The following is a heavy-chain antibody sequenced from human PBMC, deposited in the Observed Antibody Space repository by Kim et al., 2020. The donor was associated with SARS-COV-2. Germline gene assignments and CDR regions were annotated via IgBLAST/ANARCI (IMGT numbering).Heavy chain of an antibody. Sequence: GGSLRLSCAASGFTFSSYAMHWVRQAPGKGLEYVSAISSNGGSTYYANSVKGRFTISRDNSKNTLYLQMGSLRAEDMAVYYCARESTSAASYYYYYYMDVWGKGTTVTVSS. CDR3: ARESTSAASYYYYYYMDV. D-gene: IGHD2-2*01. CDR1: GFTFSSYA. CDR2: ISSNGGST. V-gene: IGHV3-64*01. J-gene: IGHJ6*03.